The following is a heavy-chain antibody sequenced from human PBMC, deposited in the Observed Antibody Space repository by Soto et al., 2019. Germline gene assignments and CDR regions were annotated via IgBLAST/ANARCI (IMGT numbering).Heavy chain of an antibody. D-gene: IGHD6-19*01. CDR1: GFTFITSF. V-gene: IGHV3-7*03. Sequence: EVQLVESGGGLVQPGGSLRLSCVASGFTFITSFMGWVRQAPGKGLEWVANINQDGGGTYYVYSVDGRFTISRDNAKDSLYLQMNSLRGEDTAVYYCARYFRGSGRYFFDYWGQGTLVTVSS. J-gene: IGHJ4*02. CDR3: ARYFRGSGRYFFDY. CDR2: INQDGGGT.